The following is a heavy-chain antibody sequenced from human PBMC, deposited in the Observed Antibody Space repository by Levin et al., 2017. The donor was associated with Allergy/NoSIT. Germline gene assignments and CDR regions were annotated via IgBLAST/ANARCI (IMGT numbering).Heavy chain of an antibody. D-gene: IGHD4-17*01. CDR1: GYTFDGYS. V-gene: IGHV1-2*02. CDR3: ARSTVTTAPFDY. Sequence: RGESLKISCKASGYTFDGYSIHWVRQAPGQGLEWMGWINPNRGDAKYAQKFQGRVTMTSDTSISTAYMVLSSLRSNDTAVYFCARSTVTTAPFDYWGQGTLVTVSS. CDR2: INPNRGDA. J-gene: IGHJ4*02.